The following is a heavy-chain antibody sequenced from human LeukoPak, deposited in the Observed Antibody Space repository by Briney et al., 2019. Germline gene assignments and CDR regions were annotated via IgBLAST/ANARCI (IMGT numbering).Heavy chain of an antibody. CDR3: ARGPQYCSDGSCYSYAFDI. J-gene: IGHJ3*02. V-gene: IGHV4-59*01. D-gene: IGHD2-15*01. CDR1: GGSISTSY. CDR2: IYYSGST. Sequence: SETLSLTCTVSGGSISTSYWSWIRQPPGKGLEWIGYIYYSGSTNYNPSLKSRVTISVDTSKNQFSLKLSSVTTADTAVYYCARGPQYCSDGSCYSYAFDIWGQGTMVTVSS.